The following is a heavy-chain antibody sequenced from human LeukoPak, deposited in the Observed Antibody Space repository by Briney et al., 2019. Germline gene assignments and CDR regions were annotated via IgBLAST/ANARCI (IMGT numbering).Heavy chain of an antibody. CDR2: ISGSGGGT. D-gene: IGHD7-27*01. J-gene: IGHJ4*02. V-gene: IGHV3-23*01. CDR3: AKETGGFDY. CDR1: GFSFSNYA. Sequence: GGSLRLSCAASGFSFSNYAMSWVRQAPGKGLEWVSVISGSGGGTYYADSAKGRFTISRDNSKNTLYLQMNSLRGEDTAVYYCAKETGGFDYWGQGTLVTVSS.